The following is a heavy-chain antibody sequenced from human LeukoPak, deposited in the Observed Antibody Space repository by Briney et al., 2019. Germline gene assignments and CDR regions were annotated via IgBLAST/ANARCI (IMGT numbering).Heavy chain of an antibody. CDR1: GYTFTSYD. Sequence: VASVKVSCKASGYTFTSYDINWVRQATGQGLEWMGWMNPNSGNTNYAQKLQGRVTMTTDTSTSTAYMELRSLRSDDTAVYYCARSFISGSYPRPLDYWGQGTLVTVSS. J-gene: IGHJ4*02. D-gene: IGHD1-26*01. V-gene: IGHV1-18*01. CDR2: MNPNSGNT. CDR3: ARSFISGSYPRPLDY.